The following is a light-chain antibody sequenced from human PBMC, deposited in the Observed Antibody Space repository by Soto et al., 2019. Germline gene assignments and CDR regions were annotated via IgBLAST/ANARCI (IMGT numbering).Light chain of an antibody. V-gene: IGKV1-27*01. J-gene: IGKJ4*01. CDR2: AAS. CDR1: QGISNC. CDR3: QKYNSAPPFT. Sequence: DIQMTQSPSSLSASVGDRVTITCRARQGISNCLAWYQQKPGKVPKLLIYAASTLQSGVPSRFSGSGSGTDFTLTISSLQPEDVATYYCQKYNSAPPFTFGGGTKVEIK.